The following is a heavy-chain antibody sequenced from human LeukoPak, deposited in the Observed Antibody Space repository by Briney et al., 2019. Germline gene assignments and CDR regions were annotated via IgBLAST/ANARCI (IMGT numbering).Heavy chain of an antibody. CDR2: VYYGGKT. Sequence: SETLSLTCTVSDDSISSGAYSWVWVRQPPGKGLEFIGTVYYGGKTYYNPSLKSRVTMSVDTPKKHFSLNLTSVNAADTAVYYCARLRAARFFFDYWGQGARVTVSS. CDR3: ARLRAARFFFDY. D-gene: IGHD6-6*01. V-gene: IGHV4-39*02. CDR1: DDSISSGAYS. J-gene: IGHJ4*02.